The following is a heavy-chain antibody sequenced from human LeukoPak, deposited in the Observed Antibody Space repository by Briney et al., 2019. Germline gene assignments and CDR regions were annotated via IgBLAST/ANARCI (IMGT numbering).Heavy chain of an antibody. V-gene: IGHV1-2*02. J-gene: IGHJ4*02. CDR2: INPNSGGT. Sequence: ASVKVSCKASGYTFTGYYMHWVRQAPGQGLEWMGWINPNSGGTNYAQKFQGRVTMTRDTSISTAYMELGRLRSDDTAVYCCARRYYYGSGSPGLDYWGQGTLVTVSS. CDR1: GYTFTGYY. CDR3: ARRYYYGSGSPGLDY. D-gene: IGHD3-10*01.